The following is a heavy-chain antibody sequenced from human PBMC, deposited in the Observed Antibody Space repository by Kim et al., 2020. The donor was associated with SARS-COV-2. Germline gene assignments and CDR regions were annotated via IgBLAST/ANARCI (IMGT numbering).Heavy chain of an antibody. CDR3: AKDRETYCSGGSCYSLPDRVMVMDPDY. CDR2: ISGSGGST. J-gene: IGHJ4*02. V-gene: IGHV3-23*01. Sequence: GGSLRLSCAASGFTFSSYAMSWVRQAPGKGLEWVSAISGSGGSTYYADSVKGRFTISRDNSKNTLYLQMNSLRAEDTAVYYCAKDRETYCSGGSCYSLPDRVMVMDPDYWGQGTLVTVSS. D-gene: IGHD2-15*01. CDR1: GFTFSSYA.